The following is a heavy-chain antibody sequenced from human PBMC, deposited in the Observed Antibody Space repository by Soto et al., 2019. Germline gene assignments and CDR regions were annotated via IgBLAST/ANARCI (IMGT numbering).Heavy chain of an antibody. CDR1: GYTFTTYW. D-gene: IGHD6-13*01. V-gene: IGHV5-10-1*01. Sequence: EVQLVQSGAEVKKPGESLRISCKGSGYTFTTYWISWVRQMPGKGLEWMGRIDPSDSYTNYSPSFQGNVTISANESISTVYQQWSSLKASATAIYYCARQAYEEQLGYYYYGLDVWGQGTTVTVSS. J-gene: IGHJ6*02. CDR2: IDPSDSYT. CDR3: ARQAYEEQLGYYYYGLDV.